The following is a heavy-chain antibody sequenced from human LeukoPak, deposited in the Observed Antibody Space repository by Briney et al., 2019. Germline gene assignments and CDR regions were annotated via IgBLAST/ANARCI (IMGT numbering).Heavy chain of an antibody. CDR3: AKAGRRVRGYYLHY. D-gene: IGHD3-22*01. CDR1: GFTFSSYA. J-gene: IGHJ4*02. CDR2: ISWNSGSI. V-gene: IGHV3-9*01. Sequence: GGSLGLSCAASGFTFSSYAMSWVRQAPGKGLEWVSGISWNSGSIGYADSVKGRFTISRDNAKNSLYLQMNSLRAEDTALYYCAKAGRRVRGYYLHYWGQGTLVTVSS.